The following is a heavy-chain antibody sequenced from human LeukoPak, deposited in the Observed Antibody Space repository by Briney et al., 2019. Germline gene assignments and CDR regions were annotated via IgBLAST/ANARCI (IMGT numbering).Heavy chain of an antibody. D-gene: IGHD4-11*01. CDR1: GGSISSSSYN. V-gene: IGHV4-39*01. CDR2: IYYSGST. J-gene: IGHJ6*03. CDR3: ASMTTVSNYYYYYMDV. Sequence: SETLSLTCTVSGGSISSSSYNWGWIRQPPGKGLEWIGSIYYSGSTYYNPSLKSRVTISVDTSKNQFSLKLSSVTAADTAVYYCASMTTVSNYYYYYMDVWGKGTTVTVSS.